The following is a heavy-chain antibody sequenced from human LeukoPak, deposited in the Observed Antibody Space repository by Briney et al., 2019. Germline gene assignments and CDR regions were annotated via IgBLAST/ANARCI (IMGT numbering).Heavy chain of an antibody. V-gene: IGHV3-23*01. Sequence: GGSLRLSCAASEFTFSNYAMTWVRQAPGKGLEWVSAISGSGGSTYYADSVKGRFTISRDNSKNTLYLQMNSLRAEDTAVYYCAKEGPWIVVVPAAIGAYSSDYWGQGTLVTVSS. CDR1: EFTFSNYA. CDR2: ISGSGGST. J-gene: IGHJ4*02. CDR3: AKEGPWIVVVPAAIGAYSSDY. D-gene: IGHD2-2*01.